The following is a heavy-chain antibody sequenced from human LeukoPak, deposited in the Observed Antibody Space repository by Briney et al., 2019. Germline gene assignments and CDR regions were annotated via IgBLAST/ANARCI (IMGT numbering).Heavy chain of an antibody. CDR2: IYSGGST. Sequence: GGSLRLSCAAPGFTVSSNYMSWVRQAPGKGLEWVSVIYSGGSTYYADSVKGRFTISRDNSKNTLYLQMNSLRAEDTAVYYCARASIRHSRDTSMVSSFGGFDYWGQGTLVTVSS. D-gene: IGHD5-18*01. CDR1: GFTVSSNY. J-gene: IGHJ4*02. V-gene: IGHV3-53*01. CDR3: ARASIRHSRDTSMVSSFGGFDY.